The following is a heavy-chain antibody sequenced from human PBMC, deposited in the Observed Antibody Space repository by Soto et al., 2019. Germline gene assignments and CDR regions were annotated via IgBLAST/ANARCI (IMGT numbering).Heavy chain of an antibody. CDR3: ARHLSVRGVFDF. D-gene: IGHD3-10*01. Sequence: QVQLQESGPGLVKPSKTLSLTCTVSGDFNTNFYWSWIRQSPGKGLEWMGFIYSSGSTRYNPSLKSRITMSLDTSKNQFSLRLSSVAAADTAVYYCARHLSVRGVFDFWGQGTQVTVSS. V-gene: IGHV4-59*08. CDR2: IYSSGST. J-gene: IGHJ4*02. CDR1: GDFNTNFY.